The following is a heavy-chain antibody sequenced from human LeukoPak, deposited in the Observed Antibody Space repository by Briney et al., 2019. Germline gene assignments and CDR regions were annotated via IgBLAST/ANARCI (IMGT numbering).Heavy chain of an antibody. Sequence: SETLSLTCTVSGGSISSYYWSWIRQPPGKGLEWIGYIYYSGSTNYNPSLKSQVTISVDTSKNQFSLKLSSVTAADTAVYYCARYEAVAGVFDYWGQGTLVTASS. CDR2: IYYSGST. V-gene: IGHV4-59*01. D-gene: IGHD6-19*01. CDR3: ARYEAVAGVFDY. J-gene: IGHJ4*02. CDR1: GGSISSYY.